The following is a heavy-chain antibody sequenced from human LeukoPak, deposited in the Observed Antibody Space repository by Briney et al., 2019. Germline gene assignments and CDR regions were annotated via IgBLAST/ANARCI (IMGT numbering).Heavy chain of an antibody. CDR2: IYTSGST. CDR3: ASHYYDSSGYYSIDAFDI. V-gene: IGHV4-4*07. CDR1: GGSISSYY. J-gene: IGHJ3*02. Sequence: SETLSLTCTVSGGSISSYYWSWIRQPAGKGLEWIGRIYTSGSTNYIPSLKSRVTMSVDTSKNQFSLKLSSVTAADTAVYYCASHYYDSSGYYSIDAFDIWGQGTMVTVSS. D-gene: IGHD3-22*01.